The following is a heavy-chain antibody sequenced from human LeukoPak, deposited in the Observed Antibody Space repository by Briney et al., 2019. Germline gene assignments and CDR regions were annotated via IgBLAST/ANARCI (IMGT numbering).Heavy chain of an antibody. V-gene: IGHV1-69*13. J-gene: IGHJ3*02. CDR1: GYTFTGYN. CDR2: IIPIFGTA. CDR3: ARGLLGDAFDI. Sequence: SVKVSCKASGYTFTGYNMHWVRQAPGQGLEWMGGIIPIFGTANYAQKFQGRVTITADESTSTAYMELSSLRSEDTAVYYCARGLLGDAFDIWGQGTMVTVSS. D-gene: IGHD2-21*01.